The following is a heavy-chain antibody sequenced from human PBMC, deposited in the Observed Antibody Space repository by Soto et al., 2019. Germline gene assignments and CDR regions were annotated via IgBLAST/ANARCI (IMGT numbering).Heavy chain of an antibody. D-gene: IGHD1-7*01. Sequence: EVQLLESGGGLVQPGGSLRLSCAASGFTFSSYGMTWVRQAPGKGLEWVSFSSATGAGTYYADSVKGRFTISRDTSKNTLYLQMTRLRADDPAVYYCAKDRRAGGNYGFYSDFWGQGALVIVSS. CDR2: SSATGAGT. CDR1: GFTFSSYG. J-gene: IGHJ4*02. CDR3: AKDRRAGGNYGFYSDF. V-gene: IGHV3-23*01.